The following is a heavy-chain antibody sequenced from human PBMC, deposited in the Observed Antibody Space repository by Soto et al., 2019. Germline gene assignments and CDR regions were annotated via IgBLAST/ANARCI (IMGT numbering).Heavy chain of an antibody. J-gene: IGHJ4*02. Sequence: QVQLVQSGAEEKKPGASVKVSCKASGYTFTSYGFSWVRQAPGQGLEWMGWITTYNGNTNYAQKLQGRVTMTTDTSTSTAYMELRSLRSDDTAVYYCVVAAQPYYFDYWGQGTLVTVSS. CDR2: ITTYNGNT. D-gene: IGHD2-15*01. V-gene: IGHV1-18*01. CDR1: GYTFTSYG. CDR3: VVAAQPYYFDY.